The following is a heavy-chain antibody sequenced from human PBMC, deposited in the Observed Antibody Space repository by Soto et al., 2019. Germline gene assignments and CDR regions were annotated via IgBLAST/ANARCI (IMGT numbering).Heavy chain of an antibody. Sequence: ASVKVSCKASGYTFTSYAMHWVRQAPGQRLEWMGWINAGNGNTNYAQKFQGRVTITVDESTSTAYMELSSLRSEDTAVYYCARAQDDFWSGYHSSYNWFDPWGQGTLVTGLL. J-gene: IGHJ5*02. CDR2: INAGNGNT. CDR3: ARAQDDFWSGYHSSYNWFDP. D-gene: IGHD3-3*01. V-gene: IGHV1-3*01. CDR1: GYTFTSYA.